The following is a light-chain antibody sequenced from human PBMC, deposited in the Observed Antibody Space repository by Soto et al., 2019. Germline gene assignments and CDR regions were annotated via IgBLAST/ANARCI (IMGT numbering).Light chain of an antibody. J-gene: IGKJ1*01. CDR1: QSVSTW. CDR2: KAS. Sequence: DIQMTQSPSTLSASVGDRVTITCRASQSVSTWLAWYQQKPGKAPKLLIYKASNLESGVPSRFTGSGSGTELTLTIIILKPDDFATYYCQHYNSYSEAYVQGTKV. V-gene: IGKV1-5*03. CDR3: QHYNSYSEA.